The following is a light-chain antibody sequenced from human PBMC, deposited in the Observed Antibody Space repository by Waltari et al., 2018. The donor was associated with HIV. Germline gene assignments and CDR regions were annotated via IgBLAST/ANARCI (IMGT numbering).Light chain of an antibody. J-gene: IGLJ2*01. V-gene: IGLV3-1*01. CDR2: VDT. CDR1: KVGDND. Sequence: SYELTQPPSVSVSPGQTASITFPRDKVGDNDAYWYQQKPGQSPVLVIYVDTKRPSGIPERFSGSNSGNTATLTISGTQAMDEADYYCQAWDSNTGVFGGGTKLTVL. CDR3: QAWDSNTGV.